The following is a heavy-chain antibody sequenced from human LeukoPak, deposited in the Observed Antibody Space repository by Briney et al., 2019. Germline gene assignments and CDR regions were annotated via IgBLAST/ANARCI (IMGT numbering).Heavy chain of an antibody. Sequence: PSETLSLTCTVSGGSISSGGYYWSWIRQPPGKGLEWIGYIYHSGSTYYNPSLKSRVTISVDRSKNQFSLKLSSVTAADTAVYYCARDGNGVAAVGIPLDPWGQGTLVTVSS. CDR2: IYHSGST. J-gene: IGHJ5*02. D-gene: IGHD6-13*01. V-gene: IGHV4-30-2*01. CDR3: ARDGNGVAAVGIPLDP. CDR1: GGSISSGGYY.